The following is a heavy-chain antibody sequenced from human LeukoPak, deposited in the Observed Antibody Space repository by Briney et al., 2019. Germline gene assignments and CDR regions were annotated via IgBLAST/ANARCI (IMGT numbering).Heavy chain of an antibody. V-gene: IGHV1-8*01. Sequence: ASVKVSCKASGYTFTSYDINWVRQATGQGLEWMGWMNPNSGNTGYPQKFQGRVTMTRNTSISTAYMELSSLRSEDTAVYYCASWEMAALAYWGQGTLVTVSS. CDR1: GYTFTSYD. J-gene: IGHJ4*02. D-gene: IGHD5-24*01. CDR2: MNPNSGNT. CDR3: ASWEMAALAY.